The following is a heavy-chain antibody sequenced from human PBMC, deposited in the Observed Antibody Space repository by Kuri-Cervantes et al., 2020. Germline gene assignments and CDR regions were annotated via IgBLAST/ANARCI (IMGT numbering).Heavy chain of an antibody. V-gene: IGHV3-23*01. D-gene: IGHD3-10*01. CDR3: VLRGIRGIIDH. Sequence: GGSLRLSCAASGFTFSSYSMNWVRQAPGKGLEWVSAISGSGGSTYYADSVKGRLTISRDNSKNTLYLQMNSLEAEDTAVYYCVLRGIRGIIDHWGQGTLVTVSS. CDR2: ISGSGGST. CDR1: GFTFSSYS. J-gene: IGHJ4*02.